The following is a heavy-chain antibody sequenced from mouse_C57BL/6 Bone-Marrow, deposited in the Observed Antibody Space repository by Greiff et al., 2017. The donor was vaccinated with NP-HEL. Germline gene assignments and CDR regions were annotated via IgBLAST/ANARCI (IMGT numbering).Heavy chain of an antibody. CDR2: ISDGGSYT. CDR1: GFTFSSYA. D-gene: IGHD1-1*01. Sequence: EVQGVESGGGLVKPGGSLKLSCAASGFTFSSYAMSWVRQTPEKRLEWVATISDGGSYTYYPDNVKGRFTISRDNAKNNLYLQMSHLKSEDTAMYYCARVAVVEYWYFDVWGTGTTVTVSS. V-gene: IGHV5-4*01. CDR3: ARVAVVEYWYFDV. J-gene: IGHJ1*03.